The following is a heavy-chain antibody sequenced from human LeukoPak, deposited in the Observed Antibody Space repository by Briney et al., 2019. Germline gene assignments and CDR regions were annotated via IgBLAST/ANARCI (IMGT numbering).Heavy chain of an antibody. D-gene: IGHD3-10*01. V-gene: IGHV3-21*01. CDR1: GFTFSSYS. J-gene: IGHJ4*02. CDR2: ISSSSSYI. CDR3: AKDFGRGSSYFDY. Sequence: GGSLRLSCAASGFTFSSYSMNWVRQAPGKGLEWVSSISSSSSYIYYADSVKGRFTISRDNAKNSLYLQMNSLRAEDTAVYYCAKDFGRGSSYFDYWGQGTLVTVSS.